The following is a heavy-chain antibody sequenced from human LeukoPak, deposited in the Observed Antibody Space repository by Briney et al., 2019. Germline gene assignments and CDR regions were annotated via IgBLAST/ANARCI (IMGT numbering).Heavy chain of an antibody. CDR3: ARDRLAATRFDL. CDR2: IYYSGST. V-gene: IGHV4-59*01. CDR1: GGSISSYY. Sequence: SETLSLTCTVSGGSISSYYWSWIRQPPGKGLEWIGYIYYSGSTNYNPSLKSRVTISVDTSKNQFSLKLSSVTAADTAVYYCARDRLAATRFDLWGRGTLVTVSS. J-gene: IGHJ2*01. D-gene: IGHD2-15*01.